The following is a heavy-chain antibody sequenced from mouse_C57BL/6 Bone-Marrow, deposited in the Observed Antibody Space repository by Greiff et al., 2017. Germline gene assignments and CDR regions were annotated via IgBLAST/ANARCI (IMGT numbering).Heavy chain of an antibody. CDR1: GYSFTDYN. J-gene: IGHJ4*01. CDR3: AGGYGNHFCYAMDY. Sequence: VQLQQSGPELVKPGASVKISCKASGYSFTDYNMTWVKQSNGQSLEWIGVINPNYGTTSYNQKFKGKATLTVDQSSSTAYMQRNSLTSEDSAVXYCAGGYGNHFCYAMDYWGQGTSVTVSS. D-gene: IGHD2-1*01. CDR2: INPNYGTT. V-gene: IGHV1-39*01.